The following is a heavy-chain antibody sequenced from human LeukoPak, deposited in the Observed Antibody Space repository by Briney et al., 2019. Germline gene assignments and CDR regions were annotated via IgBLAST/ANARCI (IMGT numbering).Heavy chain of an antibody. CDR1: GFTFSSYA. CDR2: ISGSGGST. V-gene: IGHV3-23*01. Sequence: GGSLRLSCAASGFTFSSYAMSWVRQAPGKGLEWVSAISGSGGSTYYADSVKGRFTISRDNSKNTLYLQMNSLRAEDTAVYYCAKLRYPTYYYYMDVWGKGTTVTVSS. CDR3: AKLRYPTYYYYMDV. J-gene: IGHJ6*03. D-gene: IGHD1-14*01.